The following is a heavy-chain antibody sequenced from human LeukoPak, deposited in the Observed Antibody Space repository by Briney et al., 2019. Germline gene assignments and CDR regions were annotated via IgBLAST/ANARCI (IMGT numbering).Heavy chain of an antibody. CDR2: VYYGRTT. Sequence: SETLSLTCTVSAGSFISSSHHWGWIRQSPGKGLEWIGSVYYGRTTYYNPSLDGRVTVSLDTSANQFSLQLNSVTAADTAVYYCVRHDGRGGATMGAFDSWGQGSLVTVSS. CDR3: VRHDGRGGATMGAFDS. J-gene: IGHJ5*01. D-gene: IGHD5-12*01. V-gene: IGHV4-39*01. CDR1: AGSFISSSHH.